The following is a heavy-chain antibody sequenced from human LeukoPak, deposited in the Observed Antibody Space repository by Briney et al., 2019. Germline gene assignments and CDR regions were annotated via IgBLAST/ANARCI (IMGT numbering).Heavy chain of an antibody. V-gene: IGHV3-23*01. CDR1: GFTFSSYA. Sequence: SGGSLRLSCAASGFTFSSYAMSWVRQAPGKGLEWVSAISGDLGNLYYADSVKGPFTISRDNSKHTLYLQMGSLRAEDTAVYYCAKDALARGANWFDPWGQGTLVIVSS. CDR3: AKDALARGANWFDP. CDR2: ISGDLGNL. D-gene: IGHD3-10*01. J-gene: IGHJ5*02.